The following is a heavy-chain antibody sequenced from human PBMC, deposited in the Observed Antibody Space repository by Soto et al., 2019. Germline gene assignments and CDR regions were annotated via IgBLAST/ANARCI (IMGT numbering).Heavy chain of an antibody. V-gene: IGHV4-61*01. CDR3: ARDREVATVYYYYGMDV. D-gene: IGHD5-12*01. Sequence: SETLSLTCTVSGGSVSSGSYYWSWIRQPPGKGLEWIGYIYYSGSTNYNPSLKSRVTISVDTSKNQFSLKLSSVTAADTAVYYCARDREVATVYYYYGMDVWGQGTTVTVSS. CDR1: GGSVSSGSYY. J-gene: IGHJ6*02. CDR2: IYYSGST.